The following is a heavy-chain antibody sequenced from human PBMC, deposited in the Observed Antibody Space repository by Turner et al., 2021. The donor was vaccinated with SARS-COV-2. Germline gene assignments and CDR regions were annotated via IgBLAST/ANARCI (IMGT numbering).Heavy chain of an antibody. V-gene: IGHV3-74*01. J-gene: IGHJ6*02. D-gene: IGHD1-1*01. CDR3: AREWNRGMDV. Sequence: ESGGGLVQPGGSLRLSCAASGFTCSNYWMHWVRQGPGKGLVRDTRINSDGSDATDEDSVKSRITISRENAKNTVSLQMSSQRVEDKALYFSAREWNRGMDVWGQGTTVIVSS. CDR1: GFTCSNYW. CDR2: INSDGSDA.